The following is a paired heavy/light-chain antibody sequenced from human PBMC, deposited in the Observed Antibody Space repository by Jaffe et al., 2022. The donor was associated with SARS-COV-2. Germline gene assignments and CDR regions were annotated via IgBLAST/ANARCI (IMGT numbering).Heavy chain of an antibody. CDR2: ISYDGSNK. V-gene: IGHV3-30*04. D-gene: IGHD3-22*01. CDR1: GFTFSSYA. CDR3: ARESEWLLLRMTFDI. Sequence: QVQLVESGGGVVQPGRSLRLSCAASGFTFSSYAMHWVRQAPGKGLEWVAVISYDGSNKYYADSVKGRFTISRDNSKNTLYLQMNSLRAEDTAVYYCARESEWLLLRMTFDIWGQGTMVTVSS. J-gene: IGHJ3*02.
Light chain of an antibody. V-gene: IGLV3-27*01. Sequence: SYELTQPSSVSVSPGQTARITCSGDVLAKKYARWFQQKPGQAPVLVIYKDSERPSGIPERFSGSSSGTTVTLTISGAQVEDEADYYCYSAADNNRGVFGGGTKLTVL. CDR1: VLAKKY. J-gene: IGLJ3*02. CDR3: YSAADNNRGV. CDR2: KDS.